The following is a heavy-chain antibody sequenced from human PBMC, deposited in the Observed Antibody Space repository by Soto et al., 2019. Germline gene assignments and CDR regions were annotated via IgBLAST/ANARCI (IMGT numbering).Heavy chain of an antibody. CDR2: IVVCSGST. V-gene: IGHV1-58*02. J-gene: IGHJ4*02. D-gene: IGHD6-13*01. CDR1: GFTVTYST. Sequence: QMQLVQSGPEVRKPGTSVKVSCKASGFTVTYSTMQWVRQARGQRLEWIGWIVVCSGSTNYAQNFQERVTLTRDMSTSTANMDLSSLRCEHTAVYYCASGRLGAAAEDFDYWGQGALVPVSS. CDR3: ASGRLGAAAEDFDY.